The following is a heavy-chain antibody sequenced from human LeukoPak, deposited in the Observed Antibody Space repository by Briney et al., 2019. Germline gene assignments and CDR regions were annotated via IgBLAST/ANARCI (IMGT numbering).Heavy chain of an antibody. D-gene: IGHD1-14*01. V-gene: IGHV4-30-4*01. J-gene: IGHJ6*02. CDR2: IYYSGST. Sequence: SETLSLTCTVSGGSISSGDYYWSWIRQPPGKGLEWIGYIYYSGSTYYNPSLKSRVTISVDTSENQFSLKLSSVTAADTAVYYCARDGNLDYTGMDVWGQGTTVTVSS. CDR3: ARDGNLDYTGMDV. CDR1: GGSISSGDYY.